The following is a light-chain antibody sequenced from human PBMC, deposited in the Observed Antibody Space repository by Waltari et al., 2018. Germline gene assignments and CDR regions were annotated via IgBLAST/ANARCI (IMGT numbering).Light chain of an antibody. CDR2: GNS. CDR3: QSYDSSLGGSV. CDR1: RSYLGAGYD. Sequence: QSVLTQPPSVSWAPGQRVTIPCTGTRSYLGAGYDVNWYQQLPGQAPKPLIPGNSNRPSGVPDRISGSKSGTSASLAITGLQAEDEADYYCQSYDSSLGGSVFGGGTKLTVL. V-gene: IGLV1-40*01. J-gene: IGLJ2*01.